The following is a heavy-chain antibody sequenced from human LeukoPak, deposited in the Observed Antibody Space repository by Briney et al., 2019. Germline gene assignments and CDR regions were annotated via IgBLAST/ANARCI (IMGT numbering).Heavy chain of an antibody. Sequence: ASVKVSCKASGYTFNSYYMHWVRQAPGQGLEWMGIINPSGGSTSYAQKFQGRVTMTRDTSTSTVYMELSSLRSEDTAVYYCARDMMVGATRGNWFDPWGQGTLVTVSS. V-gene: IGHV1-46*02. J-gene: IGHJ5*02. CDR1: GYTFNSYY. CDR2: INPSGGST. CDR3: ARDMMVGATRGNWFDP. D-gene: IGHD1-26*01.